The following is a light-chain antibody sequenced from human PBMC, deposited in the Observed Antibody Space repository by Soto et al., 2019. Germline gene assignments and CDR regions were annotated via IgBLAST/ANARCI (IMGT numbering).Light chain of an antibody. CDR3: QQRASWPYT. J-gene: IGKJ2*01. V-gene: IGKV3-11*01. CDR1: HYVSVS. CDR2: DAS. Sequence: EIVLTQSPDTLSLSPGEGATLSCRASHYVSVSLVWYRQRPGQSPRLLIHDASNRATGISARFSGSGSGTDFTLAIGSLEPEESALYYCQQRASWPYTSGQGTKVEIK.